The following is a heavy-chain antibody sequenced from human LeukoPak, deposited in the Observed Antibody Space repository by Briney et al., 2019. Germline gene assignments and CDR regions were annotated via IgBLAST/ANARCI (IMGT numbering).Heavy chain of an antibody. Sequence: ASETLSLTCAVYGGSFSDYYWSWIRQPPGKGLEWIGEISHSGSTNYSPSLTSRVTISLDTSRNQFSLKLNSVTAADTAVYYCAKSNGYGLVDIWGQGTMVTVSS. V-gene: IGHV4-34*01. CDR2: ISHSGST. J-gene: IGHJ3*02. D-gene: IGHD3-10*01. CDR1: GGSFSDYY. CDR3: AKSNGYGLVDI.